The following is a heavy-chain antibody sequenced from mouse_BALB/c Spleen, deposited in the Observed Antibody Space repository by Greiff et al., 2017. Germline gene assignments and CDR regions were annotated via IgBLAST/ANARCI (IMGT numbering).Heavy chain of an antibody. CDR2: ISDGGSYT. J-gene: IGHJ4*01. D-gene: IGHD2-1*01. Sequence: EVKLVESGGGLVKPGGSLKLSCAASGFTFSDYYMYWVRQTPEKRLEWVATISDGGSYTYYPDSVKGRFTISRDNAKNNLYLQMSSLKSEDTAMYYCARDRGSYYGLFYAMDYWGQGTSVTVSS. CDR3: ARDRGSYYGLFYAMDY. CDR1: GFTFSDYY. V-gene: IGHV5-4*02.